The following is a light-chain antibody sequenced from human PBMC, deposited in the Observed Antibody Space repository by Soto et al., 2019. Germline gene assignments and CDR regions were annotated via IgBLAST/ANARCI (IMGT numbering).Light chain of an antibody. V-gene: IGKV3-20*01. CDR1: QSVSSSY. CDR3: QQYGSSPIT. CDR2: GAS. J-gene: IGKJ5*01. Sequence: EIVFTQSPATLSLSPGERATLSCTASQSVSSSYLAWYQQKPGQAPRLLIYGASSRATGIPDRFSGSGSGTDFTLTISRLEPEDFAVYYCQQYGSSPITFGQGTRVEI.